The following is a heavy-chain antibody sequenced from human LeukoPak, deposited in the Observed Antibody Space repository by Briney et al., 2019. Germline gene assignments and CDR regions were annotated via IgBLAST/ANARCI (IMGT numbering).Heavy chain of an antibody. CDR1: GGAITSHY. V-gene: IGHV4-59*11. J-gene: IGHJ6*03. CDR2: ISNSGST. CDR3: GRDALVGYFSYYYMDV. D-gene: IGHD2-15*01. Sequence: SETLSLTCTVSGGAITSHYWTWIRQSPVKGLECIGDISNSGSTSYNPSLKSRVTISIDPSKNQFSLKLSSVTAADTAVYYCGRDALVGYFSYYYMDVWGKGTTVTVSS.